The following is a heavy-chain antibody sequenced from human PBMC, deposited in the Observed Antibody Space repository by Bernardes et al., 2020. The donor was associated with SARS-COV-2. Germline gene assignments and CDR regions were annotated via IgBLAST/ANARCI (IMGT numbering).Heavy chain of an antibody. V-gene: IGHV4-34*01. Sequence: SETLSLTCAVYGGSFSGYYWSWIRQPPGKGLEWIGEINHSGSTNYNPSLKSRVTISVDTSKNQFSLKLSSVTAADTAVYYCARGSWGSMTTVTDYYYYYMDVWGKGTTVTVSS. CDR1: GGSFSGYY. J-gene: IGHJ6*03. D-gene: IGHD4-4*01. CDR3: ARGSWGSMTTVTDYYYYYMDV. CDR2: INHSGST.